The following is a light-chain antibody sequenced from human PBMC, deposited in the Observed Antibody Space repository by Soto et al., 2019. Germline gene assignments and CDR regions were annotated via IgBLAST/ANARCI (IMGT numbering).Light chain of an antibody. CDR1: QSISSN. CDR2: GAS. V-gene: IGKV3-15*01. J-gene: IGKJ2*01. CDR3: QQYNNWPPRYT. Sequence: EIVMTQSPATLSVSPGERATLSCRASQSISSNLAWYQQKPGQAPRLLIYGASTRATGLPARFSGSGSGTEFTLTISSLQSEDFAVYYCQQYNNWPPRYTFGQGTMLEI.